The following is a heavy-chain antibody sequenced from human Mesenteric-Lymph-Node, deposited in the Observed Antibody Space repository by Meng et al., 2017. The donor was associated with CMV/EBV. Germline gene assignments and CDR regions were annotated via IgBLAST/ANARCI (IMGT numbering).Heavy chain of an antibody. CDR1: GYRFTKYW. CDR2: IYPADSDT. D-gene: IGHD4-17*01. J-gene: IGHJ4*02. CDR3: ARQGYGDYADF. Sequence: ISCKGSGYRFTKYWIGWGRQMPGKGLEWMGIIYPADSDTRYSPSFQGQVTISVDRSINTAYLQWSSLKASDTAMYYCARQGYGDYADFWGQGTLVTVSS. V-gene: IGHV5-51*01.